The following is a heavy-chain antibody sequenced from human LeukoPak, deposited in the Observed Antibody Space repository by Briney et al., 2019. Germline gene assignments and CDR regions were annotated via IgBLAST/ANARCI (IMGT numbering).Heavy chain of an antibody. Sequence: SETLSLTCAVSGGSISSGGYSWSWIRQPPGKGLEWIGYIYHSGSTYYNPSLKSRVTISVDRSKNQFSLKLSSVTAADTAVYYCARGDWDYYGSSGYLPPDYWGQGTLVTVSS. V-gene: IGHV4-30-2*01. CDR3: ARGDWDYYGSSGYLPPDY. CDR1: GGSISSGGYS. J-gene: IGHJ4*02. CDR2: IYHSGST. D-gene: IGHD3-22*01.